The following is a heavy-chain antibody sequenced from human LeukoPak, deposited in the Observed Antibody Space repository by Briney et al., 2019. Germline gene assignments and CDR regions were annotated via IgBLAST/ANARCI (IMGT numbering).Heavy chain of an antibody. Sequence: ASVKVSCKASGYTFTSYGISWVRQAPGQGLEWMGWISTYNGNTNYAQKLQGRVTTTTDTSTSTAYMELSSLRSEDTAVYYCARGTTPGYYYYYMDVWGKGTTVTVSS. CDR3: ARGTTPGYYYYYMDV. J-gene: IGHJ6*03. CDR2: ISTYNGNT. D-gene: IGHD1-7*01. V-gene: IGHV1-18*01. CDR1: GYTFTSYG.